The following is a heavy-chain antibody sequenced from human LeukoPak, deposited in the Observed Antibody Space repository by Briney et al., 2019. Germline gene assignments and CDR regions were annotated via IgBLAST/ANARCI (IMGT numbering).Heavy chain of an antibody. V-gene: IGHV4-59*01. Sequence: SETLSLTCTVSGGSISSYYWSWIRQPPGKGLEWIGYIYYSGSTNYNPSLKSRVTISVDTSKNQFSLKLSSVTAADTAVYYCARAPRGSSGWYYFDYWGQGTLVTVSS. J-gene: IGHJ4*02. CDR2: IYYSGST. D-gene: IGHD6-19*01. CDR1: GGSISSYY. CDR3: ARAPRGSSGWYYFDY.